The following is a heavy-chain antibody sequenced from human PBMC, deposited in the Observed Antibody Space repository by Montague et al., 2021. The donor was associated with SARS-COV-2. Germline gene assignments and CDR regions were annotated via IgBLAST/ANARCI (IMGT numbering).Heavy chain of an antibody. D-gene: IGHD3-22*01. Sequence: SLRLSCAASEFTFSSYWMSLVRQAPGKGLEWVANIKQDGSEKNYXDSVKVRFTSSRDNAKKSLYLQLNSLRAEDTAVYYCARWGGTHYYDSSGYYYDYYYYGMDVWGQGTTVTVSS. J-gene: IGHJ6*02. V-gene: IGHV3-7*01. CDR1: EFTFSSYW. CDR2: IKQDGSEK. CDR3: ARWGGTHYYDSSGYYYDYYYYGMDV.